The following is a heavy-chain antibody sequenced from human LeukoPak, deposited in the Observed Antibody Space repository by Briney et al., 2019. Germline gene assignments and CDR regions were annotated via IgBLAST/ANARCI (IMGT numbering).Heavy chain of an antibody. D-gene: IGHD3-10*01. CDR2: IYYSGST. V-gene: IGHV4-59*08. Sequence: PSETLSLTCTVSGGSISSYYWSWIRQPPGKGLEWIGYIYYSGSTNYNPSLKSRVTISVDTSKNQFSLKLRSVTAADTAVYYCARQEGSGSPHYYYYGMDVWGQGTTVTVSS. CDR1: GGSISSYY. J-gene: IGHJ6*02. CDR3: ARQEGSGSPHYYYYGMDV.